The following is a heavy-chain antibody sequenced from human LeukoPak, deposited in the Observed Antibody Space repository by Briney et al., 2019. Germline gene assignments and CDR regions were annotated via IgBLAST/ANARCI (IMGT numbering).Heavy chain of an antibody. D-gene: IGHD3-22*01. CDR1: GGSISSSSSY. CDR2: IYYSGST. CDR3: ARQWDYSDSSGRALNYFDL. J-gene: IGHJ4*02. Sequence: KASETLSLTCTVSGGSISSSSSYWGWIRQPPGKGLEWIGSIYYSGSTYYNPSLKSRVTISADASKMQFSLKLSSVTAADTAVYYCARQWDYSDSSGRALNYFDLWGQGTLVTVAS. V-gene: IGHV4-39*01.